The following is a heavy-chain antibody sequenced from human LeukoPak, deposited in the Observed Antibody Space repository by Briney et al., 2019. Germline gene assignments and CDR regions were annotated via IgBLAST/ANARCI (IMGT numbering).Heavy chain of an antibody. J-gene: IGHJ6*02. CDR2: ISAYNGNT. D-gene: IGHD6-13*01. Sequence: GASVKVSCKASGYTFTSYGISWVRQSPGQGLEWMGWISAYNGNTNYAQKHQARVTMTTDTSTSTAYMELRSLRSDDTAVYYCAGSSGWYRADQYYYYGMDVWGQGTTVTVSS. CDR1: GYTFTSYG. V-gene: IGHV1-18*01. CDR3: AGSSGWYRADQYYYYGMDV.